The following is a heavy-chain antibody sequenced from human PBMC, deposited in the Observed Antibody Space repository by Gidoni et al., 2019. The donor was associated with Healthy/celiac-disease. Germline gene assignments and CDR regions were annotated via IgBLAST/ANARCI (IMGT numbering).Heavy chain of an antibody. Sequence: QVQLVQSGAEVKKHGASVKVSCKDSGGTFSSYAISWVRQAPGQGLEWMGGIIPIFGTANYAQKFQGRVTITAGESTSTAYMELSSLRSEDTAVYYFARADERGYGDCSNIWGQGTMVTVSS. D-gene: IGHD4-17*01. CDR2: IIPIFGTA. CDR1: GGTFSSYA. V-gene: IGHV1-69*01. CDR3: ARADERGYGDCSNI. J-gene: IGHJ3*02.